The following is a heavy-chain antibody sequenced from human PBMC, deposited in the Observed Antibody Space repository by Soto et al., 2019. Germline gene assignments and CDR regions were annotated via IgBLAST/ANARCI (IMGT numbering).Heavy chain of an antibody. Sequence: GESLKISCKGSGYSFTSYWIGWVRQMPGKGLEWMGIIYPGDSDTRYSPSFQGQVTISADKSISTAYLQWSSLKASDTAMYYCARHYRVEDSSSWYADAFDIWGQGTMVTVSS. CDR1: GYSFTSYW. D-gene: IGHD6-13*01. CDR2: IYPGDSDT. V-gene: IGHV5-51*01. J-gene: IGHJ3*02. CDR3: ARHYRVEDSSSWYADAFDI.